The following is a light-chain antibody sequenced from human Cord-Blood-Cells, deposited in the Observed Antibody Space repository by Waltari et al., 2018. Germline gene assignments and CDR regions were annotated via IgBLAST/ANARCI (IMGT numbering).Light chain of an antibody. CDR2: AAS. Sequence: AIRMTQYPSSFSASTGDRVTLTCRASQGISSYLAWYQQKPGKAPKLLIYAASTLQSGVPSRFSGSGSGTDFTLTISCLQSEDFATYYCQQYYSYPYTFGQGTKLEIK. CDR3: QQYYSYPYT. J-gene: IGKJ2*01. CDR1: QGISSY. V-gene: IGKV1-8*01.